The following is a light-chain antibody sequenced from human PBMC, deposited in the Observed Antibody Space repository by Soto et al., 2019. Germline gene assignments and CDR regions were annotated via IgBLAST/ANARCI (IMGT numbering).Light chain of an antibody. J-gene: IGKJ5*01. Sequence: EIVLTQSPGTLSVSPGERAALSCRGCQTVSSNVAWYQQKPGQIPRLLIYEASTRATGSPARFSGSGAGTEFTLTSSSLQSEDFAVYSCQQYNDGPITFGQGTRLDI. CDR2: EAS. V-gene: IGKV3-15*01. CDR1: QTVSSN. CDR3: QQYNDGPIT.